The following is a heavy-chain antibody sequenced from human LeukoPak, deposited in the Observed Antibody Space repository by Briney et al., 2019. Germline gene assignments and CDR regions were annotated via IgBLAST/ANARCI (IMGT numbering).Heavy chain of an antibody. CDR1: GFTFSDYY. J-gene: IGHJ4*02. CDR2: ISSSGSTI. V-gene: IGHV3-11*01. Sequence: GGSLRLSCAASGFTFSDYYMSWIRQAPGKGLEWVSYISSSGSTIYYADSVKGRFTISRDNAKNSLYLQMNSLRAEDTAVYYCARDRGFGELLPPDFDYWGQGTLVTVSS. D-gene: IGHD3-10*01. CDR3: ARDRGFGELLPPDFDY.